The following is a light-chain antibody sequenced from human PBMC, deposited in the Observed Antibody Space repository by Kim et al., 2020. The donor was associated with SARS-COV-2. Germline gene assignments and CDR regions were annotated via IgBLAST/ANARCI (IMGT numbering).Light chain of an antibody. V-gene: IGKV3-15*01. CDR3: QQYNDWPPLT. J-gene: IGKJ4*01. Sequence: SPGGRVTLSCRASQSVSTNFAWYQQKPGQAPRLLIYDASTRATDIPARFSGSGSGTEFTLTIDNLQSEDFALYYCQQYNDWPPLTFGGGTKVDIK. CDR1: QSVSTN. CDR2: DAS.